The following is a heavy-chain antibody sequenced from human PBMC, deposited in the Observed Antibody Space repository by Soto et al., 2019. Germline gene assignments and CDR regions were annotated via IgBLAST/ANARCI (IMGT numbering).Heavy chain of an antibody. CDR2: ISPYDDNT. D-gene: IGHD3-22*01. CDR1: GYTFTSYG. V-gene: IGHV1-18*01. J-gene: IGHJ6*02. Sequence: QVQLVQSGTEVKKPGASVKVSCKASGYTFTSYGISWVRQAPGQGLVWMGWISPYDDNTNYAQNLQGRVTMTTDTSTRTAYMELRSLRSDDTAVYYCARGGYYDSSGSRNYHYYGMDAWGQGTTVTVS. CDR3: ARGGYYDSSGSRNYHYYGMDA.